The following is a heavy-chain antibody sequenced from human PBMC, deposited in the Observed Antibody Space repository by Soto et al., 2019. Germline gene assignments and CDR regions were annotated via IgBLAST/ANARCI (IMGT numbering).Heavy chain of an antibody. CDR3: ARGRGYFTNGVCYGGEINYYYYCMDV. J-gene: IGHJ6*02. D-gene: IGHD2-8*01. CDR1: GFTFSSYS. Sequence: GGSLRLSCAASGFTFSSYSMNWVRQAPGKGLEWVSSISSSSSYIYYADSVKGRFTISRDNAKNSLYLQMNSLRAEDTAVYYCARGRGYFTNGVCYGGEINYYYYCMDVLGQGTTVAVSS. CDR2: ISSSSSYI. V-gene: IGHV3-21*01.